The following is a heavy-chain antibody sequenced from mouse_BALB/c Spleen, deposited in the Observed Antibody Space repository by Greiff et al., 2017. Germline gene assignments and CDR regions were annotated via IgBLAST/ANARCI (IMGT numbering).Heavy chain of an antibody. Sequence: EVKVIESGPGLAKPSQSLSLTCTVTGYSITSDYAWNWIRQFPGNKLEWMGYISNSGSTSYNPSLKSRISITRDTSKNQFFLQLNSVTTEDTATYYCARGRGNYGAMDYWGQGTSVTVSS. V-gene: IGHV3-2*02. D-gene: IGHD2-1*01. CDR2: ISNSGST. J-gene: IGHJ4*01. CDR1: GYSITSDYA. CDR3: ARGRGNYGAMDY.